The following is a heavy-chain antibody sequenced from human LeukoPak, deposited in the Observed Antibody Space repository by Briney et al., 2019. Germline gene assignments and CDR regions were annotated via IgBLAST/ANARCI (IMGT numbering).Heavy chain of an antibody. Sequence: GGSLRLSCAASGFTFSSYAMHWVRQAPGKGLEYVSAISSNGGSTYYANSVKDRLTISRDNSKNTLYLQMGSLRAEDMAVYYCARGGSYSGSTWGYYFDYWGQGTLVTVSS. CDR1: GFTFSSYA. J-gene: IGHJ4*02. CDR2: ISSNGGST. V-gene: IGHV3-64*01. CDR3: ARGGSYSGSTWGYYFDY. D-gene: IGHD1-26*01.